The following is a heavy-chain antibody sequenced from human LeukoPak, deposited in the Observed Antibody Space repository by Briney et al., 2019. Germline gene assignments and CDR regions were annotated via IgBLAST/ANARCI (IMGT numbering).Heavy chain of an antibody. Sequence: PGGSLRLSCAASGFTFSNFAMSWVRQPPGKGLEWVGRIRSNSDGGTIDYAAPVKGRFTLSRDDSKTTLYLQMNSLQTEDTAVYYCATDFYDSTWGQGTLVTVSS. CDR3: ATDFYDST. V-gene: IGHV3-15*01. D-gene: IGHD3-22*01. CDR1: GFTFSNFA. CDR2: IRSNSDGGTI. J-gene: IGHJ5*02.